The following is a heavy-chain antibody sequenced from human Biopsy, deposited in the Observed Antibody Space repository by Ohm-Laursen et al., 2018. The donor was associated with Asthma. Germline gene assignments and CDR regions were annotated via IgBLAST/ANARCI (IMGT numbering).Heavy chain of an antibody. V-gene: IGHV1-2*06. J-gene: IGHJ4*02. CDR2: IIPNSGDT. CDR1: GYTLTGYY. Sequence: VASVKVSCKASGYTLTGYYMHWVRQAPGQGLEWMGRIIPNSGDTKYAQKFQGRVTMTRDTPISTAYMELSSLRSEDTAVYCCASPLGDYYDSSGYYYASLGYWGLGTLVIVSS. D-gene: IGHD3-22*01. CDR3: ASPLGDYYDSSGYYYASLGY.